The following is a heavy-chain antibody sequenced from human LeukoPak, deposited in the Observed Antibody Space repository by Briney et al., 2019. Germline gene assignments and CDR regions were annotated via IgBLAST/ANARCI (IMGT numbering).Heavy chain of an antibody. Sequence: ASVKVSCKASGYTFTSYDINWVRQATGQGLEWMGWMNPNSGNTGYAQKFQGRVTITRNTSISTAYMELSSLRSEDTAVYYCARGLRGTYAFDIWGQGTMVTVSS. D-gene: IGHD2-15*01. V-gene: IGHV1-8*03. J-gene: IGHJ3*02. CDR3: ARGLRGTYAFDI. CDR1: GYTFTSYD. CDR2: MNPNSGNT.